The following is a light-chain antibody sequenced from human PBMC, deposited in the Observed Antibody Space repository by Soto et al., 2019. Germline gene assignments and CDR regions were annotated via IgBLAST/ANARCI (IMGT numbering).Light chain of an antibody. V-gene: IGLV1-51*01. CDR3: SSYGGRYNYV. Sequence: QAVVTQPPSVSAAPGQRVTISCSGSSSNIGNNYVSWYQQVPTTAPKLLIYDDKRRPSGTPDRFTGSKSGTSATLDITGLQAEDEADYYCSSYGGRYNYVFGTGTHLTVL. J-gene: IGLJ1*01. CDR2: DDK. CDR1: SSNIGNNY.